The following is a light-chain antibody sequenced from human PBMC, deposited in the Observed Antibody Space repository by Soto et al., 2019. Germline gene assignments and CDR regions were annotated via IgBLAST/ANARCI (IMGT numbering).Light chain of an antibody. Sequence: DLQMTQSPSSLSAAVGDRVTITCRASQSIARFLNWYQQKPGEVPKLLIFGASYLRSGVPSRFSGSGSRTNFALTITSLQPEDFATYFCQQIHIAPYTFGQGTNL. CDR2: GAS. J-gene: IGKJ2*01. V-gene: IGKV1-39*01. CDR1: QSIARF. CDR3: QQIHIAPYT.